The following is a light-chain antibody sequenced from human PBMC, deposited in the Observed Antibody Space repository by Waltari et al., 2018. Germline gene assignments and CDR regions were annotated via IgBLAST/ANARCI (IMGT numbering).Light chain of an antibody. Sequence: DIQLTQSPSFLSASIGDRVIITCRASQDITSYLTWYQLKPGKAPKLLIFHASTLQPGVPPRFSASGSGTDFTLTISSLQPEDFATYYCQQFYTYPLIFGGGTKVESK. J-gene: IGKJ4*01. CDR2: HAS. V-gene: IGKV1-9*01. CDR1: QDITSY. CDR3: QQFYTYPLI.